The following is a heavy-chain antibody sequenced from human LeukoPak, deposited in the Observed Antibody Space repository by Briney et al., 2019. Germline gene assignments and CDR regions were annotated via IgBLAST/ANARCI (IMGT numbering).Heavy chain of an antibody. D-gene: IGHD4-17*01. CDR3: ASFDYGADRGFDY. CDR1: GGSISSSSYY. CDR2: TYYSGST. V-gene: IGHV4-39*01. J-gene: IGHJ4*02. Sequence: SETLSLTCTVSGGSISSSSYYWGWIRQPPGKGLEWIGSTYYSGSTYYNPSLKSRVTISVDTSKNQFSLKLSSVTAADTAVYYCASFDYGADRGFDYWGQGTLVTVSS.